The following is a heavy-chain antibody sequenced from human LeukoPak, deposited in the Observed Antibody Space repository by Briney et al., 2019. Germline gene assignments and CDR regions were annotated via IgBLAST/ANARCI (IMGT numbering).Heavy chain of an antibody. CDR2: IYPGDSDT. Sequence: GESLKISGQASGYSFTSYGIGWVRRMHGKGREWMGIIYPGDSDTRYSPSCRGQAPTSADKPTTTAYLQWSTLTPPNTAMYYCARGPRITIFGVVPANWFDPWGQGTLVTVSS. V-gene: IGHV5-51*04. CDR1: GYSFTSYG. J-gene: IGHJ5*02. D-gene: IGHD3-3*01. CDR3: ARGPRITIFGVVPANWFDP.